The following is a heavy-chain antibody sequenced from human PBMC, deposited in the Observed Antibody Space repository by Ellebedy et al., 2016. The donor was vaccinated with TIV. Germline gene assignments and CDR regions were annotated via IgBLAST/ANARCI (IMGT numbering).Heavy chain of an antibody. J-gene: IGHJ6*03. D-gene: IGHD2-2*02. V-gene: IGHV1-69*13. CDR2: IIVIYGTA. CDR1: GGTFSSYA. Sequence: ASVKVSCXASGGTFSSYAISWVRQAPGQGLEWMGGIIVIYGTANYAQKFQGRVTITADESTSTAYMELSSLRDDDTAVYYCARLRDCRGTSCYTGAFYYYMDVWGRGTTVTVSS. CDR3: ARLRDCRGTSCYTGAFYYYMDV.